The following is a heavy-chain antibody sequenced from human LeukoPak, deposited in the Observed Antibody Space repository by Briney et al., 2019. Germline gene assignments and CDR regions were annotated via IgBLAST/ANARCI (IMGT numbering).Heavy chain of an antibody. J-gene: IGHJ4*02. Sequence: GESLKISCKGSGYSFTSYWIGWVRQMPWKGLEWMGIIYPGDSDTRYSPSFQGQVTISADKSINTAYLQWSSLKASDTALYYCARHVVMATGRYLDYWGQGTLVTVSS. CDR2: IYPGDSDT. D-gene: IGHD3-16*01. CDR3: ARHVVMATGRYLDY. CDR1: GYSFTSYW. V-gene: IGHV5-51*01.